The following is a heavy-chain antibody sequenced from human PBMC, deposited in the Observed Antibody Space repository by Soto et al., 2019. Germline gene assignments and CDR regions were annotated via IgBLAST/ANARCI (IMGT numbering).Heavy chain of an antibody. CDR1: GGSISSGDYY. J-gene: IGHJ4*02. CDR2: IYYSGST. D-gene: IGHD2-15*01. Sequence: SETLSLTCTVSGGSISSGDYYWSWIRQPPGKGLEWIGYIYYSGSTYYNPSLKSRVTISVDTSKNQFSLKLSSVTAADTAVYYCARSLVVAATVIDYWGQGTLVTVSS. CDR3: ARSLVVAATVIDY. V-gene: IGHV4-30-4*01.